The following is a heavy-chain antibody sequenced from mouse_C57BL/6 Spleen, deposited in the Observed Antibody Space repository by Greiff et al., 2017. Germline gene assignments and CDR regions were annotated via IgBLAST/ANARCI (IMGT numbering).Heavy chain of an antibody. CDR1: GFTFSNYW. J-gene: IGHJ4*01. CDR2: IRLKSDNYAT. D-gene: IGHD1-1*02. V-gene: IGHV6-3*01. CDR3: TAVVPYAMDY. Sequence: EVKVEESGGGLVQPGGSMKLSCVASGFTFSNYWMNWVRQSPEKGLEWVAQIRLKSDNYATHYAESVKGRFTISRDDSKSSVYLQMNNLRAEDTGIYYCTAVVPYAMDYWGQGTSVTVSS.